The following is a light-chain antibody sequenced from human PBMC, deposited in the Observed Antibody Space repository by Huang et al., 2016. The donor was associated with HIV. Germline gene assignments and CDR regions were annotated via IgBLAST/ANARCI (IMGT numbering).Light chain of an antibody. J-gene: IGKJ4*01. V-gene: IGKV4-1*01. CDR2: WAS. CDR1: QNIFHSPNNKNY. CDR3: QQYYVTPLT. Sequence: DIVMTQSPDSLAVSLGERAIINCKSSQNIFHSPNNKNYLAWYQQKPGQPPKLLIYWASSRESGGPDRFSGSGSGTDFTLAISSLQAEDVAVYYCQQYYVTPLTFGGGTKVQIK.